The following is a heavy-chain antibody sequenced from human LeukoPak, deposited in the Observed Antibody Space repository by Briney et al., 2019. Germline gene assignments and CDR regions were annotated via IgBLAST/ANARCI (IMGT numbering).Heavy chain of an antibody. CDR2: INQDGREK. CDR3: TRYGVLCGSRFDP. D-gene: IGHD4-17*01. Sequence: GGSLRLSCAASGFTFTDFWLTWVRQAPGKGLEWVANINQDGREKYYVDSVKGRFTISRDDAKNSLYLHMNSLRAEDTAVYYCTRYGVLCGSRFDPWGQGTLVTVSS. CDR1: GFTFTDFW. V-gene: IGHV3-7*01. J-gene: IGHJ5*02.